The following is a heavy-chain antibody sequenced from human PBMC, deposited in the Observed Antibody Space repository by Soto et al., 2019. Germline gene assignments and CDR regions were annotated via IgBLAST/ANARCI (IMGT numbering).Heavy chain of an antibody. D-gene: IGHD2-15*01. CDR3: AKDSNVVVVAAFDY. J-gene: IGHJ4*02. V-gene: IGHV3-23*01. CDR2: ISGSGGST. Sequence: GGSLRLSCAASGFNFSSYAMGWVSKTTGKGLEWVSAISGSGGSTYYADSVKGRFTISRDNSKNTLYLQMNSLRAEDTAVYYCAKDSNVVVVAAFDYWGQGTLVTVSS. CDR1: GFNFSSYA.